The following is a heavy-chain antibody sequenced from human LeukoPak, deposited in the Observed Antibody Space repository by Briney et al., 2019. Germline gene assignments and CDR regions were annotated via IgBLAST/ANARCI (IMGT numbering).Heavy chain of an antibody. V-gene: IGHV5-51*01. CDR3: ARRHASFNFDY. D-gene: IGHD3-16*02. J-gene: IGHJ4*02. CDR2: IYPGDSDT. Sequence: GASLQISWQGSGYIFTSNWIGWVRQLPGKGLEWMGIIYPGDSDTRYSPSFQGQVTMSADKSISTAYLQWSSLKPSDTAMYYCARRHASFNFDYWGQGTLVTVSS. CDR1: GYIFTSNW.